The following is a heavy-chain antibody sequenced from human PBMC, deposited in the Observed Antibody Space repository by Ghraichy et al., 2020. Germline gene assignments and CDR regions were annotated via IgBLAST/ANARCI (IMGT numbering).Heavy chain of an antibody. D-gene: IGHD5-12*01. CDR2: IYYSGST. CDR3: ARDLRSSGYDPSINYYFYYMDV. V-gene: IGHV4-59*01. J-gene: IGHJ6*03. CDR1: GGSISSYY. Sequence: SETLSLTCSVSGGSISSYYWSWIRQPPGKGLEWIGNIYYSGSTNYNPSLKSRVTISVDTSKNQFSLKLSSVTAADTAVYYCARDLRSSGYDPSINYYFYYMDVWGKGTTVTVSS.